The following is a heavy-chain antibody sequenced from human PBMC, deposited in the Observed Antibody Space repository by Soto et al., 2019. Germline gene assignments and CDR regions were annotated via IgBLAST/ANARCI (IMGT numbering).Heavy chain of an antibody. J-gene: IGHJ6*02. CDR1: GGSFSGYY. Sequence: SLTCAVYGGSFSGYYWSWIRQPPGKGLEWIGEINHSGSTNYNPSLKSRVTISVDTSKNQFSLKLSSVTAADTAVYYCAREKPIMITFGGFIAPRTYYYYYGMDVWGQVTPVTVSS. CDR2: INHSGST. D-gene: IGHD3-16*02. V-gene: IGHV4-34*01. CDR3: AREKPIMITFGGFIAPRTYYYYYGMDV.